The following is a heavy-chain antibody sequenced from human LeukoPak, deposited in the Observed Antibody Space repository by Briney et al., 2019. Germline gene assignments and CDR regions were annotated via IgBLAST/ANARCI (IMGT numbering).Heavy chain of an antibody. Sequence: SPGGSLRLSCAASGFGFNSFNMHWVRQAPGKGLEWVSSISPSGTGYIYYADSVRGRFIISRDISKNTLYLQMNNLRAEDTAVYSCARGNCTSISCFTFDYWGQGTQVTVSS. CDR2: ISPSGTGYI. V-gene: IGHV3-21*04. D-gene: IGHD2-2*01. J-gene: IGHJ4*02. CDR3: ARGNCTSISCFTFDY. CDR1: GFGFNSFN.